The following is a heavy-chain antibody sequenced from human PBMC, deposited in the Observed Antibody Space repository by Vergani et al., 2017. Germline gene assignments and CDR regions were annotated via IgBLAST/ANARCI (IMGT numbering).Heavy chain of an antibody. Sequence: QVQLQQWGAGLLKPSETLSLTCAVYGGSFSGYYWSWIRQPPGKGLEGFGEINHSGSTNYNPSLKSRVTISVDTSKNQFSLKLSSVTAADTAVYYCARGNKDTAMVKDYYYYMDVWGKGTTVTVSS. CDR2: INHSGST. CDR3: ARGNKDTAMVKDYYYYMDV. J-gene: IGHJ6*03. V-gene: IGHV4-34*01. CDR1: GGSFSGYY. D-gene: IGHD5-18*01.